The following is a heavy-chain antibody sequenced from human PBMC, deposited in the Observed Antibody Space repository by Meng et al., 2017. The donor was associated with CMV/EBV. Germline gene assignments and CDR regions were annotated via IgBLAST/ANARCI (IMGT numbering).Heavy chain of an antibody. D-gene: IGHD3-3*01. CDR1: GFTFSSYE. Sequence: GESLKISCAASGFTFSSYEMNWVRQAPGKGLEWVSYISSSGSTIYYADSVKGRFTISRDNAKNSLYLQMNSLRAKDTAVYYCARGGGITIFGVVIIQLETGVDVWGQGTTVTVSS. CDR2: ISSSGSTI. CDR3: ARGGGITIFGVVIIQLETGVDV. J-gene: IGHJ6*02. V-gene: IGHV3-48*03.